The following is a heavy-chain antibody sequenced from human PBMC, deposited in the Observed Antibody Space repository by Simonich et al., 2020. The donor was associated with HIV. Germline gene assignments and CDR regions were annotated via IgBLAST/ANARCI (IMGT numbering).Heavy chain of an antibody. CDR3: TTDDYSYYFDY. J-gene: IGHJ4*02. D-gene: IGHD2-15*01. Sequence: EVQLVESGGGLVKPGGSLRLSCAASGFIFSNAWVSWVRQATEKVLEGVGRITSKTEGETTHYAAPVKGRFTISRDDSKNTLYLQMNSLKTEDTAVYFCTTDDYSYYFDYWGQGTLVTVSS. V-gene: IGHV3-15*01. CDR2: ITSKTEGETT. CDR1: GFIFSNAW.